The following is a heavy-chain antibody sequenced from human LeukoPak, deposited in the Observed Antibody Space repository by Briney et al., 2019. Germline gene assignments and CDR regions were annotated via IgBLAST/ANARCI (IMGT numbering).Heavy chain of an antibody. CDR3: ARDPAGLFDAFDI. V-gene: IGHV3-48*04. CDR2: ISSSSSTI. D-gene: IGHD3-10*01. CDR1: GFTFSSYS. Sequence: PGGSLRLSCAASGFTFSSYSMNWVRQAPGKGLEWVSYISSSSSTIYYADSVKGRFTISRDNAKNSLYLQMNGLRAEDTAVYYCARDPAGLFDAFDIWGQGTMVTVSS. J-gene: IGHJ3*02.